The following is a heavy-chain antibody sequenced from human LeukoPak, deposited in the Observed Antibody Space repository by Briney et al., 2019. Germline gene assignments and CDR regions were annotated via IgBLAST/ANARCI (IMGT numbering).Heavy chain of an antibody. CDR2: ISGSGGST. V-gene: IGHV3-23*01. CDR3: AGGGYCSSTSCPKYYYYYYGMDV. CDR1: GFTFSSYA. D-gene: IGHD2-2*01. J-gene: IGHJ6*02. Sequence: PGESLRLSCAASGFTFSSYAMSWVRQAPGKGLEWVSAISGSGGSTYYADSVKGRFTISRDNSKNTLYLQMNSLRAEDTAVYYCAGGGYCSSTSCPKYYYYYYGMDVWGQGTTATVSS.